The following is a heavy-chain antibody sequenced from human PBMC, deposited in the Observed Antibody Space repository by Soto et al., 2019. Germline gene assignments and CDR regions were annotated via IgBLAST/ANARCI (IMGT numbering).Heavy chain of an antibody. V-gene: IGHV1-8*01. J-gene: IGHJ4*02. Sequence: ASVKVSCKASGYTFTSYDINWVRQATGQGLEWMGWMNPNSVNTGYAQKFQGRVTMTRNTSISTAYMELSSLRSEDTAVYYCARGKSYYGSGDFGYWGQGTLVTVSS. CDR3: ARGKSYYGSGDFGY. CDR2: MNPNSVNT. D-gene: IGHD3-10*01. CDR1: GYTFTSYD.